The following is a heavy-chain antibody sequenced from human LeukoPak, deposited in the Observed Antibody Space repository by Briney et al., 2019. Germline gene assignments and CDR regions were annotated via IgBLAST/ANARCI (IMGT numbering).Heavy chain of an antibody. CDR3: TRSLVF. J-gene: IGHJ4*02. D-gene: IGHD1-26*01. CDR1: GYAFSTSG. CDR2: ISAVNGNT. Sequence: ASVTVSCMASGYAFSTSGITWVRQAPGRGLEWIGWISAVNGNTSYAEKFLDRVTMTTDTSTSTAYMELGSLTSDDTAIYFCTRSLVFWGQGTQVTVSP. V-gene: IGHV1-18*01.